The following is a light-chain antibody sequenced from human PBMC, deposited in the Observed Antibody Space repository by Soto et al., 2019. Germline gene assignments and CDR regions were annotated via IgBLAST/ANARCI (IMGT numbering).Light chain of an antibody. V-gene: IGLV2-14*01. CDR3: SSYTRSSTLDYV. J-gene: IGLJ1*01. CDR2: DVS. CDR1: SSDVGGYNY. Sequence: QSVLTQPASVSGSPGQSITISCTGTSSDVGGYNYVSWYQQHPGKAPKLMIYDVSNRPSGVSNRFSGSKSGNTASLTISGLQAEDEADYYCSSYTRSSTLDYVFGTGTTVTVL.